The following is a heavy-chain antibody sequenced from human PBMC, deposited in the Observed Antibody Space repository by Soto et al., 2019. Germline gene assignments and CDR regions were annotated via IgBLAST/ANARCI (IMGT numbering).Heavy chain of an antibody. J-gene: IGHJ4*02. D-gene: IGHD1-26*01. CDR2: ISGSGGDT. CDR3: AKDRFGIVGPVDY. V-gene: IGHV3-23*01. CDR1: GLIFSDYA. Sequence: EVQLLESGGNLVQPGGSLRLSCAASGLIFSDYAMSWVRQAPGKGLECVTCISGSGGDTFYADSVKGRFTISRDNSKNTLSLHMNSLRVDDTAVYFCAKDRFGIVGPVDYWGPGTLVTDSS.